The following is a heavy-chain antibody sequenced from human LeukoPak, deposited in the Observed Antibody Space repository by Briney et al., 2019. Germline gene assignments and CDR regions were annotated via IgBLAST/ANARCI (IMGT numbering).Heavy chain of an antibody. Sequence: PGGSLRLSRTVSGFTFNNGWMPWVRQAPGRGLEWVGRVKCKTDDETTDYAAPVKGRFTISREDSKNTLYLQMNSLKTEDTALYYCTTAPCSTGSCYPDDALDIWGEETLVTVSS. D-gene: IGHD2-15*01. J-gene: IGHJ3*02. CDR3: TTAPCSTGSCYPDDALDI. V-gene: IGHV3-15*01. CDR2: VKCKTDDETT. CDR1: GFTFNNGW.